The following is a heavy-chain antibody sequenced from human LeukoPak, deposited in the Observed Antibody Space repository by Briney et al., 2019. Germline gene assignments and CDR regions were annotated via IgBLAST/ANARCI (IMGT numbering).Heavy chain of an antibody. CDR3: AIAQTWDGLFES. CDR1: GIAVSGNY. V-gene: IGHV3-53*01. J-gene: IGHJ4*02. CDR2: ISINTNT. D-gene: IGHD1-26*01. Sequence: PGGSLRLSCAASGIAVSGNYMSWVRQPLGKGLGWVSFISINTNTFYADSVRGRFTISRDTSKNTLLLQMNSLRDEDSAIYYCAIAQTWDGLFESWGQGTLVTVSS.